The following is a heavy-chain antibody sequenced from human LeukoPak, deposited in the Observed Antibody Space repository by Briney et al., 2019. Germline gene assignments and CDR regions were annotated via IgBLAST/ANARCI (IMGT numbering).Heavy chain of an antibody. CDR2: IIPILGIA. D-gene: IGHD5-24*01. V-gene: IGHV1-69*04. CDR3: ARGSAMATIPFDY. CDR1: GGTFSSYA. Sequence: GASVKVSCKASGGTFSSYAISWVRQAPGQGLEWMERIIPILGIANYAQKFQGRVTITTDESTSTAYMELSSLRSEDTAVYYCARGSAMATIPFDYWGQGTLVTVSS. J-gene: IGHJ4*02.